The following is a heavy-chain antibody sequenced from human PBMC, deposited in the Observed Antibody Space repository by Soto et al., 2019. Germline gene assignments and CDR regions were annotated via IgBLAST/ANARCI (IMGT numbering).Heavy chain of an antibody. Sequence: VGSLRLSCAASGFTFSSYAMHWVRQAPGKGLEWAAVISYDGSNKYYADSVKGRFTISRDNSKNTLYLQMNSLRAEDTAVYYCARGYCSGGSCYFDYWGQGTLVTVSS. J-gene: IGHJ4*02. CDR1: GFTFSSYA. V-gene: IGHV3-30-3*01. D-gene: IGHD2-15*01. CDR2: ISYDGSNK. CDR3: ARGYCSGGSCYFDY.